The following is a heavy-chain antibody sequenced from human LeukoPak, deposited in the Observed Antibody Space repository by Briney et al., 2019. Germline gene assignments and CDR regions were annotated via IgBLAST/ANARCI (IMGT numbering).Heavy chain of an antibody. CDR3: AKDWYSSTFARGLDY. J-gene: IGHJ4*02. CDR1: GFTFSSYA. V-gene: IGHV3-23*01. D-gene: IGHD6-19*01. Sequence: GGSLRLSCAASGFTFSSYAMSWVRQAPGKGLEWVSGISGSGGSTYYADSVKGRFTIFRDNSKNTLYLQMNSLRAEDTAVYYCAKDWYSSTFARGLDYWGQGTLVTVSS. CDR2: ISGSGGST.